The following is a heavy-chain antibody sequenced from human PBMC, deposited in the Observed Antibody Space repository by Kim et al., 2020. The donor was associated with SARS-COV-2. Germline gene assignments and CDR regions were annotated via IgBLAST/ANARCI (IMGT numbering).Heavy chain of an antibody. CDR1: GFTFGDYA. V-gene: IGHV3-49*03. Sequence: GGSLRLSCITSGFTFGDYAMSWFRQAPGKGLEWVGFIRSKGYGGTTEYAASVKGRFTVSRDDSKSIAYLQMNSLKTDDTALYYCTRVYAYSISWYVDYWGQGTLVTVSS. J-gene: IGHJ4*02. D-gene: IGHD6-13*01. CDR2: IRSKGYGGTT. CDR3: TRVYAYSISWYVDY.